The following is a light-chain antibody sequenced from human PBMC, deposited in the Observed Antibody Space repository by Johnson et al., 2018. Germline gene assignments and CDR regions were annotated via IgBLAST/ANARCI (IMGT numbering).Light chain of an antibody. CDR3: GTWDSSLSAGND. Sequence: QSVLTQPPSVSAAPGQKVTISCSGSSSNIGNNYVSWYQQLPGTAPKLLIYENNKRPSGIPDRFSGSKSGTSATLGITGLQTGDEADYYCGTWDSSLSAGNDFVTGTKVTVL. CDR2: ENN. J-gene: IGLJ1*01. CDR1: SSNIGNNY. V-gene: IGLV1-51*02.